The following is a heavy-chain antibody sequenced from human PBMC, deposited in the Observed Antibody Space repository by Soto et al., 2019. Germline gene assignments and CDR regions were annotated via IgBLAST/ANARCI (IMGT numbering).Heavy chain of an antibody. CDR1: GGSISSGGYY. V-gene: IGHV4-31*03. D-gene: IGHD3-10*01. Sequence: SETLSLTCTVSGGSISSGGYYWSWIRQHPGKGLEWIGYIYYSGSIYYNPSLKSRVTISVDTSKNQFSLKLSSVTAADTAVYYCARDHGSGSYYNDDPNWFDPWGQGTLVTVSS. CDR3: ARDHGSGSYYNDDPNWFDP. J-gene: IGHJ5*02. CDR2: IYYSGSI.